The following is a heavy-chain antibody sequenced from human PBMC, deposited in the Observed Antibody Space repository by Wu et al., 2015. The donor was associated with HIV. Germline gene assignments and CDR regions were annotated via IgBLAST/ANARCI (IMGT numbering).Heavy chain of an antibody. CDR1: GATFSNYA. J-gene: IGHJ4*02. Sequence: QVHLLQSGARGRRKSGSSVRVSCKASGATFSNYALSWVRQAPGQGLEWMGRLIPMYGAADYAQKFQGRVTITADVSTNTAYMVVNSLTSDDTAVYYCAGGGGRTAMDPFDFWGQGTLVTVSS. D-gene: IGHD5-18*01. CDR2: LIPMYGAA. V-gene: IGHV1-69*13. CDR3: AGGGGRTAMDPFDF.